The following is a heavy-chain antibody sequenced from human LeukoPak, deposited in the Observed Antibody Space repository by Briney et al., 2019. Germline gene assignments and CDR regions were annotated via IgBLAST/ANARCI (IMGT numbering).Heavy chain of an antibody. V-gene: IGHV1-18*01. D-gene: IGHD2-2*01. CDR3: ARVRCSSTSCYFSDYYYYYMDV. CDR2: ISAYNGNT. J-gene: IGHJ6*03. Sequence: ASVKVSCKASGYTFTSYGISWVRQAPGQGLEWMGWISAYNGNTNYAQKLQGRVTMTTDTSTSTAYMELRSLRSDDTAVYYCARVRCSSTSCYFSDYYYYYMDVWGKGTTVTVSS. CDR1: GYTFTSYG.